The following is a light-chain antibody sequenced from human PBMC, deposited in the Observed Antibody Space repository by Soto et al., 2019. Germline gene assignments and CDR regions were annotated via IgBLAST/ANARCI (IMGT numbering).Light chain of an antibody. V-gene: IGKV1-39*01. CDR1: QTVGDH. CDR2: RAS. Sequence: DIQMTQSPSSLSASVGDRVTITCRASQTVGDHLNWYQQKPGTAPKLLFSRASRLQSGVLSRFTGSGVATDFTLTISSLQPEDFATYYCHQTFLSPPTFGQGTKVEIK. CDR3: HQTFLSPPT. J-gene: IGKJ1*01.